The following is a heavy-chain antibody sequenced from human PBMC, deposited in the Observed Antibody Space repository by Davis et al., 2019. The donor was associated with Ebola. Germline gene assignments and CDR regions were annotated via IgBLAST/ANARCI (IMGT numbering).Heavy chain of an antibody. V-gene: IGHV4-39*01. CDR3: ARRIAARPDCFDP. Sequence: MPSETLSLTCTVSGGSISSSSYYWGWIRQPPGKGLEWIESIFYSGNTYYNPSLKSRVTMSVDTPKNQFSLRLSSVTAADTAVYYCARRIAARPDCFDPWGQGTLVTVSS. D-gene: IGHD6-6*01. CDR2: IFYSGNT. CDR1: GGSISSSSYY. J-gene: IGHJ5*02.